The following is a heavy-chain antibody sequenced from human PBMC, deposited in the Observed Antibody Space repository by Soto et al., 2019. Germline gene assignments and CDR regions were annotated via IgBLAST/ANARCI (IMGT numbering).Heavy chain of an antibody. J-gene: IGHJ4*02. CDR3: ARAKGGYYDSSGRTWYFDY. V-gene: IGHV1-69*13. CDR2: IIPIFGTA. CDR1: GGTFSSYA. D-gene: IGHD3-22*01. Sequence: SVKVSCKASGGTFSSYAISWVRQAPGQGLEWMGGIIPIFGTANYAQKFQGRVTITADESTSTAYMELSSLRSEDTAVYYCARAKGGYYDSSGRTWYFDYWGQGTLVTVSS.